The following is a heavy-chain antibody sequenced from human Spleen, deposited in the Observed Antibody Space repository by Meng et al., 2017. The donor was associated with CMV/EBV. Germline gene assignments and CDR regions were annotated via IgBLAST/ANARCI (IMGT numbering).Heavy chain of an antibody. D-gene: IGHD3-22*01. CDR1: GGTFSSYT. CDR2: IIPILGIA. Sequence: KASGGTFSSYTINWVRQAPGQGLEWMGRIIPILGIANYAQKFQGRVTITADKSTSTAYMELSSLRSEDTAVYYCARASSSGYDSGHYWGQGTLVTVSS. J-gene: IGHJ4*02. V-gene: IGHV1-69*02. CDR3: ARASSSGYDSGHY.